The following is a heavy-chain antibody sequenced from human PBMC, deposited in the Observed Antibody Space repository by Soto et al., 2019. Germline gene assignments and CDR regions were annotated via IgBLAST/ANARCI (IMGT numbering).Heavy chain of an antibody. CDR1: GDTFTRNA. Sequence: ASVKVSCKASGDTFTRNAVHWVRQAPGQRLEWMGWINAGNGNTKYSQTFQGRVTITRDTSASTAYMELSSLRSEDTAVYFCASAPLGVTASFNYWGQGTLLTVSS. J-gene: IGHJ4*02. V-gene: IGHV1-3*01. D-gene: IGHD2-21*02. CDR2: INAGNGNT. CDR3: ASAPLGVTASFNY.